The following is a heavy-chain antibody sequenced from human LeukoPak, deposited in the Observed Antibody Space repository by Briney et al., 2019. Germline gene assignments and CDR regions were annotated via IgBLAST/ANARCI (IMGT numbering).Heavy chain of an antibody. CDR2: IKQDGSEK. D-gene: IGHD3/OR15-3a*01. CDR1: GFTFSSYW. V-gene: IGHV3-7*04. Sequence: GSLRLSCAASGFTFSSYWMSWVRQAPGKGLEWVANIKQDGSEKYYVDSVKGRFTISRDNAKNSLYLQMNSLRAEDTAVYYCARGIRFLSGLNWFDPWGQGTLVTVSS. J-gene: IGHJ5*02. CDR3: ARGIRFLSGLNWFDP.